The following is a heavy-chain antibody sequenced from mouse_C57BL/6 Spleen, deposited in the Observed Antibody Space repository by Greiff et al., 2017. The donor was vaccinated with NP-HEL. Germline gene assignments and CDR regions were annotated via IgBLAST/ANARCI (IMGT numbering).Heavy chain of an antibody. J-gene: IGHJ1*03. CDR3: ARRYNYGSSFYWYFDV. CDR2: IYPGDGDT. CDR1: GYAFSSYW. D-gene: IGHD1-1*01. Sequence: VQLQQSGAELVKPGASVKISCKASGYAFSSYWMNWVKQRPGKGLEWIGQIYPGDGDTNYNGKFKGKATLTADKSSSTAYMQLSSLTSEDSAVYFCARRYNYGSSFYWYFDVWGTGTTVTVSS. V-gene: IGHV1-80*01.